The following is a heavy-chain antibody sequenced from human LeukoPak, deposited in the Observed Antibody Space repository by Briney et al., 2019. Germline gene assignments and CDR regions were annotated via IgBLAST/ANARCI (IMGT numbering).Heavy chain of an antibody. CDR2: IYHSVHT. CDR3: ARHPFQYPFDH. D-gene: IGHD2/OR15-2a*01. J-gene: IGHJ5*02. CDR1: GASVSSDY. Sequence: SETLSLTCTVSGASVSSDYWSWIRQSPGKGLEWIGYIYHSVHTRSNPSLTRPASTSLNTSNNQFSLQLSSVTAADTAVYYCARHPFQYPFDHWGQGTVVSVSS. V-gene: IGHV4-59*08.